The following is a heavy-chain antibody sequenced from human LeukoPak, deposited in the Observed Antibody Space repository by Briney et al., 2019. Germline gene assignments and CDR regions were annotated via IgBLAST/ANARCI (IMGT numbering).Heavy chain of an antibody. Sequence: SETLSLTCTVSGGSISSYYWSWIRQPPGKGLEWIGYISYSGSTNYNPSLKSRVTISVDTSKNQFSPKLSSVTAADTAVYYCARPDYSSGWYYFDYWGQGTLVTVSS. D-gene: IGHD6-19*01. CDR2: ISYSGST. CDR1: GGSISSYY. V-gene: IGHV4-59*08. J-gene: IGHJ4*02. CDR3: ARPDYSSGWYYFDY.